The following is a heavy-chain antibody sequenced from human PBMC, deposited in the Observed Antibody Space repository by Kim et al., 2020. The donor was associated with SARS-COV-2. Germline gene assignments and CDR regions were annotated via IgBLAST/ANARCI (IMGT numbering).Heavy chain of an antibody. Sequence: SVKVSCKASGGTFSSYAISWVRQAPGQGLEWMGGIIPIFGTANYAQKFQGRVTITADESTSTAYMELSSLRSEDTAVYYCARAPSGSYLRSGNWFDPWGQGTLVTVSS. CDR2: IIPIFGTA. CDR1: GGTFSSYA. V-gene: IGHV1-69*13. D-gene: IGHD1-26*01. CDR3: ARAPSGSYLRSGNWFDP. J-gene: IGHJ5*02.